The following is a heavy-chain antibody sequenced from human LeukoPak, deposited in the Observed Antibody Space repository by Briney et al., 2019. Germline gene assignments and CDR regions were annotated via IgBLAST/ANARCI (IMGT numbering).Heavy chain of an antibody. Sequence: ASVKVSCKASGYTFTSYGISWVRQAPGQGLEWMGWISAYNGNTNYAQKLQGRVTVTTDTSTSTAYMELRSLRSDDTAVYYCARDALDDILTGYSTNWFDPWGQGTLVTVSS. CDR1: GYTFTSYG. CDR2: ISAYNGNT. J-gene: IGHJ5*02. V-gene: IGHV1-18*01. CDR3: ARDALDDILTGYSTNWFDP. D-gene: IGHD3-9*01.